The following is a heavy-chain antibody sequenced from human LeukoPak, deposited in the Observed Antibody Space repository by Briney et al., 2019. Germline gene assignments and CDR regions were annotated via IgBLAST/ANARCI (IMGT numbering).Heavy chain of an antibody. Sequence: PGRSLRLSCTASGFTFGDYAMSWVRQAPGKGLEWVGFIRGKAYGGTTEYAASVKGRFTISRDDSKSIAYLQMNSLKTEDTAVYYCTRDLLVGATTTAFDIWGQGTMVTVSS. V-gene: IGHV3-49*04. D-gene: IGHD1-26*01. CDR3: TRDLLVGATTTAFDI. J-gene: IGHJ3*02. CDR2: IRGKAYGGTT. CDR1: GFTFGDYA.